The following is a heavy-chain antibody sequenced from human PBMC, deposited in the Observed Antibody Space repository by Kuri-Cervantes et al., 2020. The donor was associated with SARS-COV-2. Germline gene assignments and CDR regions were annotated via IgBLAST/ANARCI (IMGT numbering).Heavy chain of an antibody. Sequence: GGSLRLSCAASGFTFSSNSMNWVRQAPGKGLEWVSYISSSSSTTYYADSVKGRFTISRDNAKNSLYLQMNSLRDEDTAVYYCARQYYDILTGYYLYGMDVWGQGTTVTRLL. CDR1: GFTFSSNS. D-gene: IGHD3-9*01. CDR2: ISSSSSTT. CDR3: ARQYYDILTGYYLYGMDV. V-gene: IGHV3-48*02. J-gene: IGHJ6*02.